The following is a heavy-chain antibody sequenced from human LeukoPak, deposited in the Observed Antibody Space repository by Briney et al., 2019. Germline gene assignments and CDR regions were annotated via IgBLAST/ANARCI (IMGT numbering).Heavy chain of an antibody. CDR1: GYSISSGYY. Sequence: PSETLSLTCAVSGYSISSGYYWGWIRQPPGKGLEGIGNIYYSGSTYYNPSLKSRVTISVDTSKNQFSLKLNSVTAADAAVYYGARVQMFGRRADYWGQGTLVTVSS. CDR3: ARVQMFGRRADY. V-gene: IGHV4-38-2*01. CDR2: IYYSGST. J-gene: IGHJ4*02. D-gene: IGHD3-10*02.